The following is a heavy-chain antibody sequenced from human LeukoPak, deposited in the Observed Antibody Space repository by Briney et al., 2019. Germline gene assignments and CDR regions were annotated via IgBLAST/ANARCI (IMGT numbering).Heavy chain of an antibody. CDR3: TRDVAAAALTDY. CDR2: IRSKAYGGTT. CDR1: GFTFGDYA. V-gene: IGHV3-49*04. D-gene: IGHD6-13*01. Sequence: SLRLSCTASGFTFGDYAMSWVRQAPGEGREWAGFIRSKAYGGTTEYAASVKGRFTISRDDSKSIAYLQMNSLKTEDTAVYYCTRDVAAAALTDYWGQGTLVTVSS. J-gene: IGHJ4*02.